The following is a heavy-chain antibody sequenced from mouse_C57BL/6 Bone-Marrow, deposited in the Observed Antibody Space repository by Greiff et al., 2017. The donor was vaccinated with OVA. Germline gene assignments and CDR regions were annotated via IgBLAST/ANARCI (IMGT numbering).Heavy chain of an antibody. Sequence: QVQLQQSGAELVRPGTSVKLSCKASGYTFTSYWMHWVKQRPGQGLEWIGVIDTSDSYTNYNQKFKGKATLTADKSSSTAYMELRSLTSEDSAVYFCARGGKIHYYGSRWGQGTLVTVSA. D-gene: IGHD1-1*01. V-gene: IGHV1-59*01. CDR3: ARGGKIHYYGSR. CDR1: GYTFTSYW. CDR2: IDTSDSYT. J-gene: IGHJ3*02.